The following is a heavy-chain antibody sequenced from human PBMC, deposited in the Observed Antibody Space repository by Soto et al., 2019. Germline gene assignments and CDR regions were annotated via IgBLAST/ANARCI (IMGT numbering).Heavy chain of an antibody. V-gene: IGHV2-5*02. J-gene: IGHJ6*02. CDR2: IYWDGDR. CDR3: VHSRCGGDCLQSYSSHYYYGMDI. Sequence: QITLKESGPTLVKPTQTLTLTCTFSGFSLSTGGMGVGWIRQPPGKALEWLALIYWDGDRRYRPSLMSRLTIAKDTSKNPVVLTMTNMDPVDTDTYYCVHSRCGGDCLQSYSSHYYYGMDIWGQGTTVTVSS. CDR1: GFSLSTGGMG. D-gene: IGHD2-21*02.